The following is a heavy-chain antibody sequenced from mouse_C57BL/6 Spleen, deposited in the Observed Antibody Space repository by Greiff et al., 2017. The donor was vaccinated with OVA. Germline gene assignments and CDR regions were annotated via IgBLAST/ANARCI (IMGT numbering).Heavy chain of an antibody. J-gene: IGHJ2*01. CDR1: GYTFTSYT. V-gene: IGHV1-4*01. CDR2: INPSSGYT. D-gene: IGHD2-1*01. CDR3: ARVYGNYGYFDY. Sequence: VQLQESGAELARPGASVKMSCKASGYTFTSYTMHWVKQRPGQGLEWIGYINPSSGYTKYNQKFKDKATLTADESSSTAYMQLSSLTSEDSAVYYCARVYGNYGYFDYWGQGTTLTVSS.